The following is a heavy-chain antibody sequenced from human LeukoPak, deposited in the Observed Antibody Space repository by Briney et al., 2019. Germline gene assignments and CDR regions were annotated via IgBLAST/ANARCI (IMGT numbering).Heavy chain of an antibody. D-gene: IGHD2/OR15-2a*01. CDR3: ARVPGVIVLDYYYMDV. CDR2: MNQDGSEK. Sequence: PGGSLRLSCAASGFTFGSYWMNWVRQAPGKGLEWVANMNQDGSEKYYMDSVKGRFTISRDNAKNSLYLQMNSLRAEDTAVYYCARVPGVIVLDYYYMDVWGEGTTVIVSS. V-gene: IGHV3-7*01. J-gene: IGHJ6*03. CDR1: GFTFGSYW.